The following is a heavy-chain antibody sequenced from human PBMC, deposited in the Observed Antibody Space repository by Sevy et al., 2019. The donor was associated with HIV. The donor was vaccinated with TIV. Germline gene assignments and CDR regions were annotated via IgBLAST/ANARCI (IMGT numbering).Heavy chain of an antibody. CDR2: ISYDGSNK. J-gene: IGHJ4*02. CDR1: GFTFSSYA. V-gene: IGHV3-30-3*01. Sequence: GGSLRLSCAASGFTFSSYAMHWVRQAPGKGLEWVAVISYDGSNKYYADSVKGRFTISRDNSKNTLYLQMNSLRAEDTAVYYCARDADATVTTFDYWGQGTPVTVSS. CDR3: ARDADATVTTFDY. D-gene: IGHD4-17*01.